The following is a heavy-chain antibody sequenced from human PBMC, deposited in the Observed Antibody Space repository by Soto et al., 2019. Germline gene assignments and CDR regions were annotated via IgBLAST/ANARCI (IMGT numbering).Heavy chain of an antibody. CDR2: IRSKANSYAT. CDR3: QSSNYYYGIDV. V-gene: IGHV3-73*02. CDR1: GFTFSGSA. Sequence: EVQLVESGGGLVQPGGSLKLSCAASGFTFSGSAMHWVRQASGKGLEWVGRIRSKANSYATAYAASVKGRFTISRDDSKNTAYLQMNSLKTEDTAVYYCQSSNYYYGIDVRGQGTTVTVSS. J-gene: IGHJ6*02.